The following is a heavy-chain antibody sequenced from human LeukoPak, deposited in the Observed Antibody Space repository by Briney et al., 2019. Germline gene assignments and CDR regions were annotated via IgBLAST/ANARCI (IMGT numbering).Heavy chain of an antibody. Sequence: SETLSLTCAVYGGSFSGYYWSWIRQPPGKGLEWIGEINHSGSTNYNPSLKSRVTISVDTSKNQFSLKLSSVTAADTAVYYCARANYDFWGLYYYGTDVWGQGTTVTVSS. CDR2: INHSGST. V-gene: IGHV4-34*01. D-gene: IGHD3-3*01. CDR1: GGSFSGYY. J-gene: IGHJ6*02. CDR3: ARANYDFWGLYYYGTDV.